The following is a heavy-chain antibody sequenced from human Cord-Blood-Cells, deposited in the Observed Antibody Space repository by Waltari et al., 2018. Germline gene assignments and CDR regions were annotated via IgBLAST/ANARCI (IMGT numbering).Heavy chain of an antibody. J-gene: IGHJ6*03. CDR1: GYTFTSYD. CDR2: MNPNSGNT. D-gene: IGHD3-3*01. V-gene: IGHV1-8*03. Sequence: QVQLVQSGAEVKKPGASVKVSCKASGYTFTSYDITWVRQATGQGLEWMGWMNPNSGNTGYAQKFQGRVTITRNTSISTAYMELSSLRSEDTAVYYCARADFWSGFYYYYMDVWGKGTTVTVSS. CDR3: ARADFWSGFYYYYMDV.